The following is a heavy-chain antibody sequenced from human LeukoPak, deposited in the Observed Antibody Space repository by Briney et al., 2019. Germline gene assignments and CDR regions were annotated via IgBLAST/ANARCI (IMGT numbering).Heavy chain of an antibody. CDR3: ARNYYDSSGAAEYFQH. CDR1: GYTFTSYY. V-gene: IGHV1-69*02. D-gene: IGHD3-22*01. Sequence: SVKVSCKASGYTFTSYYINWVRLAPGQGLEWMGRIIPILGIANYAQKFQGRVTITADKSTSTAYMELSSLRSEDTAVYYCARNYYDSSGAAEYFQHWGQGTLVTVSS. CDR2: IIPILGIA. J-gene: IGHJ1*01.